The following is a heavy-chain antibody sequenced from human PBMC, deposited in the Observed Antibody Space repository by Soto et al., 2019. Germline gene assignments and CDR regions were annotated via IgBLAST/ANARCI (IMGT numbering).Heavy chain of an antibody. CDR2: IKSKTDGGTP. V-gene: IGHV3-15*01. CDR1: GFTFSDAW. CDR3: TTKGSYSSSWYRFAY. D-gene: IGHD6-13*01. Sequence: GGSLRLSCVDSGFTFSDAWMSWVRQAPGKGLEWVGRIKSKTDGGTPDYAAPVKGRFIISRDDSQNTLYLQMDSLKTEDTAVYYCTTKGSYSSSWYRFAYWGQGTPVTVSS. J-gene: IGHJ4*02.